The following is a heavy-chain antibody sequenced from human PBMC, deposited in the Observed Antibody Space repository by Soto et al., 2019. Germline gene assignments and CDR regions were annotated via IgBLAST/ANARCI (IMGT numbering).Heavy chain of an antibody. CDR1: GYTFTSYG. V-gene: IGHV1-18*01. CDR2: ISAYNGNT. Sequence: ASVKVSCKASGYTFTSYGISWVRQAPGQGLEWMGWISAYNGNTNYAQKLQGRVTMTTDTSTSTAYMELRSLRSDDTAVYYCARDLVVRSYYYYYYGMDVWGQGTTVTVSS. J-gene: IGHJ6*02. D-gene: IGHD1-26*01. CDR3: ARDLVVRSYYYYYYGMDV.